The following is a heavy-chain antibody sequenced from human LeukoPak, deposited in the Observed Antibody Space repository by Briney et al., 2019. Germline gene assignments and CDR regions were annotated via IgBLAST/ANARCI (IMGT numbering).Heavy chain of an antibody. Sequence: PSETLSLTCTVSGGSISSYYWSWIRQPPGKGLEYIGYIFYSGSTNYNPSLKSRVTISVDTSKNQFSLKLSSVTAADTAVYYCAGRVVDTAMTWANWFDPWGQGTLVTVSS. J-gene: IGHJ5*02. CDR2: IFYSGST. CDR1: GGSISSYY. V-gene: IGHV4-59*08. D-gene: IGHD5-18*01. CDR3: AGRVVDTAMTWANWFDP.